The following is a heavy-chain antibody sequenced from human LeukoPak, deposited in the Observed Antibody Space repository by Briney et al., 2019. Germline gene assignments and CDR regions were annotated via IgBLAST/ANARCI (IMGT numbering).Heavy chain of an antibody. D-gene: IGHD3-3*01. CDR3: ARGKNYDFWSGYSSKYWFDP. V-gene: IGHV4-39*01. CDR2: IYYSGST. CDR1: GGSISSSSYY. J-gene: IGHJ5*02. Sequence: SETLSLTCTVSGGSISSSSYYWGWIRQPPGKGLEWIGSIYYSGSTYYNPSLKSRVTISVDTSKNQFSLKLSSVTAADTAVYYCARGKNYDFWSGYSSKYWFDPWGQGTLVTVSS.